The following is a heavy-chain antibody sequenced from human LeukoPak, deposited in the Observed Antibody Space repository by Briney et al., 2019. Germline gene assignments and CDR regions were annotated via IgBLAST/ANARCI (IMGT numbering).Heavy chain of an antibody. Sequence: PGESLKISCKGSGYSFTSYWIGWVRQMPGKGLEWMGIIYPGDSDTRYSPSFQGQVTISADKSISTAYLQWSSLKASDTAMYYCARHPTSDTVIRAFDIWGQGTLVTVSS. CDR3: ARHPTSDTVIRAFDI. V-gene: IGHV5-51*01. CDR2: IYPGDSDT. CDR1: GYSFTSYW. J-gene: IGHJ3*02. D-gene: IGHD4-17*01.